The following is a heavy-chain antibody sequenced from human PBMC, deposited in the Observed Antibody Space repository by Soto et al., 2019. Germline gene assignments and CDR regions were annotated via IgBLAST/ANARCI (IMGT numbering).Heavy chain of an antibody. CDR2: ISGGGGPT. J-gene: IGHJ3*02. D-gene: IGHD3-10*01. CDR3: AKVSRFLDSGLI. Sequence: EVQLLESGGGLVQPGGSLRLSCTASGFTFSTYAMTWVRQAPGKGLEWVSAISGGGGPTYYADSVKGRFTISRDNSKNTLYLQMNSLRADDTAVYYCAKVSRFLDSGLIWGQGTLVTVPS. CDR1: GFTFSTYA. V-gene: IGHV3-23*01.